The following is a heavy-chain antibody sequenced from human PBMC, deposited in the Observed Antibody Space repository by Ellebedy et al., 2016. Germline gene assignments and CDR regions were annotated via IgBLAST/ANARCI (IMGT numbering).Heavy chain of an antibody. D-gene: IGHD3-9*01. V-gene: IGHV1-18*01. Sequence: ASVKVSXXASGYTFTSYGISWVRQAPGQGLEWMGWISAYNGNTNYAQKFQGRVTITADESTSTAYMELSSLRSEDTAVYYCARDRGKLRYFDWGYMDVWGKGTTVTVSS. CDR3: ARDRGKLRYFDWGYMDV. CDR2: ISAYNGNT. J-gene: IGHJ6*03. CDR1: GYTFTSYG.